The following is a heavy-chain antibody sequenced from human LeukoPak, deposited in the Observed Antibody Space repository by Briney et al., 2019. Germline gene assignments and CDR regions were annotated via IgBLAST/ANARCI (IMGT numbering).Heavy chain of an antibody. CDR2: IYSGGST. V-gene: IGHV3-66*04. J-gene: IGHJ6*02. CDR3: ASQQYYYYGMDV. Sequence: PGGSLRLSCAASGFTVSSNYMSWVRQAPGKGLEWVSVIYSGGSTYYADSVKGRFTISRDNSKNTLYLQMNSLRAEDTAVYYCASQQYYYYGMDVWGQGTTVTVSS. CDR1: GFTVSSNY.